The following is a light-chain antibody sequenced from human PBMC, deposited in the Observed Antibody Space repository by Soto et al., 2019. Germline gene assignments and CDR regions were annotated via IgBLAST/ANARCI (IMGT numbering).Light chain of an antibody. V-gene: IGKV1-9*01. J-gene: IGKJ3*01. CDR2: AAS. CDR3: QQLRT. Sequence: DIQLTQSPSFLSASVGDRVTITCRASQGISSYLAWYQQKPGKAPKLLIYAASTLQSGVPSRFSGSGSGTEFTLTISSLQPEYFATYYCQQLRTFGPGTKVDIK. CDR1: QGISSY.